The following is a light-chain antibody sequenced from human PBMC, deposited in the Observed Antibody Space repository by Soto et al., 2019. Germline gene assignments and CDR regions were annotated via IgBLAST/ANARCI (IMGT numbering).Light chain of an antibody. CDR1: QDISNY. V-gene: IGKV1-39*01. J-gene: IGKJ1*01. CDR2: AAS. Sequence: DLQMAQSPSVLCGSVGDRVTVTCQASQDISNYLNWYQQKPGKAPKLLXYAASSLQSGVPSRFSGSGSGTDFTLTISSLKTEDFATYYCQQSYSTQQWTFGQGTKVDIK. CDR3: QQSYSTQQWT.